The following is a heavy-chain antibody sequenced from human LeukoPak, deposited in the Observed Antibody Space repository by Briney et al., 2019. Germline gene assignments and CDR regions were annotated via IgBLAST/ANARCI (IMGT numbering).Heavy chain of an antibody. D-gene: IGHD6-19*01. Sequence: GGSLRLSCAASGFTFSSYSMIWVRQAPGKGLEWVSSISSSSSYIYYADSVTGRFTISRDNAKNSLYLQMNSLRAEDTAFYYCATASGYTSARYDPDFDIWGQGTMVTVSS. CDR1: GFTFSSYS. V-gene: IGHV3-21*01. CDR2: ISSSSSYI. CDR3: ATASGYTSARYDPDFDI. J-gene: IGHJ3*02.